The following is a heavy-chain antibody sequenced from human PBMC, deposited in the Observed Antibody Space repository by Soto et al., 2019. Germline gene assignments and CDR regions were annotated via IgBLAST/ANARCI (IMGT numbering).Heavy chain of an antibody. D-gene: IGHD1-26*01. CDR3: ARKGSGSYPGAFDI. J-gene: IGHJ3*02. CDR1: GFTFSSYE. CDR2: ISSSSSYI. Sequence: EVQLVESGGGLVQPGGSLRLSCAASGFTFSSYEMNWVRQAPGKGLEWVSSISSSSSYIYYADSVKGRFTISRDNAKNSLYLQMNSLRAEDTAVYYCARKGSGSYPGAFDIWGQGTMVTVSS. V-gene: IGHV3-48*03.